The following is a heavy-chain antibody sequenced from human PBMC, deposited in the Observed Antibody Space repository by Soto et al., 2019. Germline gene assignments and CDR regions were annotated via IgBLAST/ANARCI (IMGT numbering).Heavy chain of an antibody. CDR1: GFTFSDYY. CDR3: ARVGQDYYYGMDV. V-gene: IGHV3-11*01. CDR2: ISSVTNTI. J-gene: IGHJ6*02. D-gene: IGHD1-26*01. Sequence: QVQLVESGGGLVKPGGSLRLSCAASGFTFSDYYMTWIRQAPGKGLEWVSYISSVTNTIYYADSVRGRFTISRDNVMDSLYLQMNSLRAEDTAVHYCARVGQDYYYGMDVWGQGTTVTVSS.